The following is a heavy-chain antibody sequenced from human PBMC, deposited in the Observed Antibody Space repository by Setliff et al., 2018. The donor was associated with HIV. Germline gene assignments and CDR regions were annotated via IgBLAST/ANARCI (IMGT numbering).Heavy chain of an antibody. D-gene: IGHD1-26*01. CDR2: IYQSGHT. J-gene: IGHJ6*03. CDR1: GGSISSNKW. CDR3: ARGQDLGATWTGYYYYYMDV. V-gene: IGHV4-4*02. Sequence: SETLSLTCAVSGGSISSNKWWSWVRQPPGKGLEWIGEIYQSGHTNYSPPLESRVTISVDRSKNQFSLKLTSATAADTAVYYCARGQDLGATWTGYYYYYMDVWGKGTTVTVSS.